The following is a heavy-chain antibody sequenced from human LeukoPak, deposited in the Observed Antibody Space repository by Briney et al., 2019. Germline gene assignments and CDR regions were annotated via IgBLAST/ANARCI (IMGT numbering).Heavy chain of an antibody. Sequence: PSETLSLTCAVYGGSFSGYYWTLIRQTPGKGLEWIGEISHTGLTGSNPSLKSRITIFVDSSKKQFSLRMTSVTAADTGVYYCARVPDITARPCDTWGPGTLVTVSS. CDR3: ARVPDITARPCDT. CDR2: ISHTGLT. J-gene: IGHJ5*02. V-gene: IGHV4-34*01. D-gene: IGHD1-1*01. CDR1: GGSFSGYY.